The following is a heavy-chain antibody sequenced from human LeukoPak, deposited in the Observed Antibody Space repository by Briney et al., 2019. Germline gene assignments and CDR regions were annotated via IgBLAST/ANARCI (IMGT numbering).Heavy chain of an antibody. V-gene: IGHV3-30*04. D-gene: IGHD6-19*01. CDR1: GFTFSSYT. J-gene: IGHJ4*02. CDR2: ISSDGINY. CDR3: ARGSSGWYDY. Sequence: GGSLRLSCAASGFTFSSYTMHWVRQPPAKGLEWVAVISSDGINYYYADSVKGRFTISRDNSKNTLYLQMNSLRAEDTAVYYCARGSSGWYDYWGQGTLVTVSS.